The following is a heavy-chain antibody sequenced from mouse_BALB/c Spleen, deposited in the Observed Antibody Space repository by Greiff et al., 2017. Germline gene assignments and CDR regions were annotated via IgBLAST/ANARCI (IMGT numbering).Heavy chain of an antibody. CDR2: IYPSDSYT. CDR3: TRWGNYVGYAMDY. J-gene: IGHJ4*01. V-gene: IGHV1-69*02. CDR1: GYTFTSYW. Sequence: VQLQQPGAELVRPGASVKLSCKASGYTFTSYWINWVKQRPGQGLEWIGNIYPSDSYTNYNQKFKDKATLTVDKSSSTAYMQLSSPTSEDSAVYYCTRWGNYVGYAMDYWGQGTSVTVSS. D-gene: IGHD2-1*01.